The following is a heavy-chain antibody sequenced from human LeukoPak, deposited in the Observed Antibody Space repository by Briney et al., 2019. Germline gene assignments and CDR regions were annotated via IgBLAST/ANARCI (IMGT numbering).Heavy chain of an antibody. D-gene: IGHD6-19*01. CDR3: ASMYSSGWYSGDY. Sequence: PSQTLSLTCAVSGGSISSGGYSWSWIRQPPGKGLEWIGYIYHSGSTYYNPSLKSRVTISVDTSKNQFSLKLSSVTAADTAVYYCASMYSSGWYSGDYWGQGTLVTVSS. V-gene: IGHV4-30-2*05. J-gene: IGHJ4*02. CDR1: GGSISSGGYS. CDR2: IYHSGST.